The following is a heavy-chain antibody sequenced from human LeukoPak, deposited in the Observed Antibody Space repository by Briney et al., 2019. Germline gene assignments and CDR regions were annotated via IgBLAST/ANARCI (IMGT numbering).Heavy chain of an antibody. CDR2: IWYDGSNK. CDR3: ARERIAAAGIFDY. J-gene: IGHJ4*02. CDR1: GFTFSSYG. V-gene: IGHV3-33*01. Sequence: GRSLRLSCAASGFTFSSYGMHWVRQAPGKGLEWVAVIWYDGSNKYYADSVKGRFTISRDNSKNTLYLRMNSLRAEDTAVYYCARERIAAAGIFDYWGQGTLVTVSS. D-gene: IGHD6-13*01.